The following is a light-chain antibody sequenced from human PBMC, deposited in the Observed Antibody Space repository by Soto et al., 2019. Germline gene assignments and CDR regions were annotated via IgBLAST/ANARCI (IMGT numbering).Light chain of an antibody. CDR2: SND. CDR3: AVWDDSLNAWV. J-gene: IGLJ3*02. V-gene: IGLV1-44*01. Sequence: QAVVTQPPSASGTPGQSVTISCSGSTSNIGSNTVNWYQQLPGTAPKLLVYSNDQRPSGVPDRFSASKSGTSAFLAISGLQSEDEADYDCAVWDDSLNAWVFGGGTKLT. CDR1: TSNIGSNT.